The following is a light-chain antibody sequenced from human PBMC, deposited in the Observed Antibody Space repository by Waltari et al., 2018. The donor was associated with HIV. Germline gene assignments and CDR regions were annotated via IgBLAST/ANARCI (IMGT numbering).Light chain of an antibody. V-gene: IGLV2-14*01. CDR3: SSYTTRSTPDPNWV. J-gene: IGLJ3*02. CDR1: SSDVGGYNY. Sequence: QSALTQPASVSGSPGQSITISCTGTSSDVGGYNYVSWYQQHPGKAPKLMIFEVINRPSGVSNRFSGSKSVNTASLTISGLQAEDEADYYCSSYTTRSTPDPNWVFGGGTKLTVL. CDR2: EVI.